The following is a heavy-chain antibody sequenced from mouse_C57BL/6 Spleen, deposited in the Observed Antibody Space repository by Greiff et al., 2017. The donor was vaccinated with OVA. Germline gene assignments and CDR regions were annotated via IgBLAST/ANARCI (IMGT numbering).Heavy chain of an antibody. V-gene: IGHV1-50*01. D-gene: IGHD2-1*01. Sequence: QVQLQQPGAELVKPGASVKLSCKASGYTFTSYWMQWVKQRPGQGLEWIGEIDPSDSYTNYNQKFKGKATLTVDTSSSTAYMQLSSLTSEDSAVYYCARARFYYGNWFADWGQGTLVTVSA. CDR3: ARARFYYGNWFAD. CDR1: GYTFTSYW. J-gene: IGHJ3*01. CDR2: IDPSDSYT.